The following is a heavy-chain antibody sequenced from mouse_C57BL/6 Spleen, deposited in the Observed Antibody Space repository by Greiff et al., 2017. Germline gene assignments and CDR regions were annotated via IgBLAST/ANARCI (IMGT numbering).Heavy chain of an antibody. Sequence: EVQLQQSGPGLVKPSQSLSLTCSVTGYSITSGYYWNWIRQFPGNKLEWMGYISYDGSNNYNPSLKNRISITRDTSKNQFFLKLNSVTTEDTATYYCARDWDSWLAYWGQGTLVTVSA. V-gene: IGHV3-6*01. J-gene: IGHJ3*01. CDR2: ISYDGSN. CDR3: ARDWDSWLAY. CDR1: GYSITSGYY. D-gene: IGHD4-1*01.